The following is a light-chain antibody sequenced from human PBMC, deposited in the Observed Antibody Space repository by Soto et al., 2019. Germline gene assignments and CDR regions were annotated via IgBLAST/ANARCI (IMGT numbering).Light chain of an antibody. CDR2: ATS. CDR1: QTISAY. J-gene: IGKJ2*03. Sequence: DIQLTQSPSSLSAFVGDRVTITCRASQTISAYLNWYRQKAGQAPELLIYATSNLHSGVPSRFSRSGSVTEFTLTINGLQPEDLATYYCQQSHSSIYSFGQGTRLEIK. CDR3: QQSHSSIYS. V-gene: IGKV1-39*01.